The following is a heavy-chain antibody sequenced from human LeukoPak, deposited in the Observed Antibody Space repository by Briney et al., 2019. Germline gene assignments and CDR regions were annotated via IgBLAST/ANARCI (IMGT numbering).Heavy chain of an antibody. Sequence: PGGSLRLSCAASGFTVSSNYMSWIRQPPGKGLEWIGYIYYSGSTNYNPSLKSRVTISVDTSKNQFSLKLSSVTAADTAVYYCARSLLGDILTGYSGYFDYWGQGTLVTVSS. CDR3: ARSLLGDILTGYSGYFDY. D-gene: IGHD3-9*01. CDR2: IYYSGST. J-gene: IGHJ4*02. V-gene: IGHV4-59*02. CDR1: GFTVSSNY.